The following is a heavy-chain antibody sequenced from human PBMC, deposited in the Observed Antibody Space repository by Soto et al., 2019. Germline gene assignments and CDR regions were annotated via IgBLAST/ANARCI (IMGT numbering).Heavy chain of an antibody. CDR2: ISGSGGST. J-gene: IGHJ4*02. CDR1: GFTFSSSA. Sequence: GGSLRLSCAASGFTFSSSAMTWVRQAPGKELEWVSSISGSGGSTFYADSVKGRFTISRDNSKNTLYLQMNSLRAEDTAVYHCAKDQKWDPRHSLDHWGQGTLVTVSS. CDR3: AKDQKWDPRHSLDH. D-gene: IGHD1-26*01. V-gene: IGHV3-23*01.